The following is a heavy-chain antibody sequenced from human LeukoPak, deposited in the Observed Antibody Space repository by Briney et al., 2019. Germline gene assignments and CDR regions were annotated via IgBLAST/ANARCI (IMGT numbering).Heavy chain of an antibody. CDR2: IFYSGST. D-gene: IGHD5-18*01. J-gene: IGHJ6*03. CDR1: SGSISTSNYY. V-gene: IGHV4-39*07. Sequence: SETLSLTCTVSSGSISTSNYYWGWVRQPPGKALEWIGNIFYSGSTYYSPSLKSRVTISLDTSRNQFSLKLSSVTAADTAVYYCARGYGAYMDVWGKGTTVTVSS. CDR3: ARGYGAYMDV.